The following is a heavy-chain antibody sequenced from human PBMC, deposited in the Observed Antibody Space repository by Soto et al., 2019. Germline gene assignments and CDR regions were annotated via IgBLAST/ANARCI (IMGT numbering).Heavy chain of an antibody. V-gene: IGHV3-23*01. CDR1: RFTFSSYA. CDR3: AKGPYYDILTGPYFDY. CDR2: MSGSGGRT. Sequence: PGGSLRLSCAASRFTFSSYAMSWVRQAPGKGLEWVSTMSGSGGRTYYADSVKGRFTIFRDNSKNTLYLQMNSLRAEDTAVYCCAKGPYYDILTGPYFDYWGQGTLVTVSS. J-gene: IGHJ4*02. D-gene: IGHD3-9*01.